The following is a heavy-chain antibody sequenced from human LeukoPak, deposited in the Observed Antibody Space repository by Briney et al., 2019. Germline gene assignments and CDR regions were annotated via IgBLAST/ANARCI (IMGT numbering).Heavy chain of an antibody. Sequence: SETLSLTCTVSGGSIRSSSYYWGWIRQPPGKGPEWIGSFYYSGSTYYNPSLKSRVTISEDASKNHFSLTLSSVTAADTAVYYCAILTALAPLYYFDTWGQGTLVTVSS. D-gene: IGHD5-18*01. V-gene: IGHV4-39*02. CDR1: GGSIRSSSYY. CDR2: FYYSGST. CDR3: AILTALAPLYYFDT. J-gene: IGHJ4*02.